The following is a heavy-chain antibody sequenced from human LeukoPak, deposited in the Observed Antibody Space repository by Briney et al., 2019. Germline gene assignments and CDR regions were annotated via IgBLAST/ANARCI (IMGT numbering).Heavy chain of an antibody. D-gene: IGHD3-3*01. V-gene: IGHV4-59*01. Sequence: SETLSLTCTVSGGSISSYYWSWIRQPPGKGLEWIGYIYYSGSTNYNPSLKSRVTISVDTSKNQFSLKLSSVTAADTAVYYCARRGGDDFWSGYYLYFDYWGQGALVTVSS. CDR1: GGSISSYY. CDR2: IYYSGST. J-gene: IGHJ4*02. CDR3: ARRGGDDFWSGYYLYFDY.